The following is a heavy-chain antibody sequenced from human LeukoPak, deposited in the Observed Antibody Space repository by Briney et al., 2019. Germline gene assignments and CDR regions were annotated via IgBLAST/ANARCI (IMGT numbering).Heavy chain of an antibody. V-gene: IGHV4-34*01. CDR1: GGSFSGHY. Sequence: KPSETLSLTCAVHGGSFSGHYWSWIRQPPGKGLEWIGEINHSGSTYYNPSLKSRVTISVDRSKNQFSLKLSSVTAADTAVYYCARAPNGQLADYWGQGTLVTVSS. J-gene: IGHJ4*02. D-gene: IGHD6-6*01. CDR3: ARAPNGQLADY. CDR2: INHSGST.